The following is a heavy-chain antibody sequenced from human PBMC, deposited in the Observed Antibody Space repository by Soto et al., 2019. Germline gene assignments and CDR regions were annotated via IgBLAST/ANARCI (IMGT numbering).Heavy chain of an antibody. D-gene: IGHD2-15*01. J-gene: IGHJ5*02. CDR1: GGTFSSYT. Sequence: SVKVSCKAPGGTFSSYTISWVRQAPGQGLEWMGRIIPILGIANYPQKFQGRVTITADKSTSTAYMELSSLRSEDTAVYYCARVRPYCSGGSCRKTDWFDPWGQGTLVTVSS. CDR2: IIPILGIA. V-gene: IGHV1-69*02. CDR3: ARVRPYCSGGSCRKTDWFDP.